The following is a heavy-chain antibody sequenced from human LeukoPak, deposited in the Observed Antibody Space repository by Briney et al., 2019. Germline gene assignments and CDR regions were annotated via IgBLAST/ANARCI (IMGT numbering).Heavy chain of an antibody. D-gene: IGHD1-26*01. CDR2: ISGSGDTT. CDR3: AKDSGSYHRGAFDI. V-gene: IGHV3-23*01. CDR1: GFPFSNYV. Sequence: GGSLRLSCAASGFPFSNYVMSWVRQAPGKGLEWVSAISGSGDTTNSADSVKGRFTISRDNSKNTLYLQMNSLRAEDTAVYYCAKDSGSYHRGAFDIWGQGAMVTVSS. J-gene: IGHJ3*02.